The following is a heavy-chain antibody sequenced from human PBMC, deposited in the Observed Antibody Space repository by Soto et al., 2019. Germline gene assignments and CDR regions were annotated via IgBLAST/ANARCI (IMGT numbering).Heavy chain of an antibody. D-gene: IGHD2-15*01. CDR2: IYPGDSDT. J-gene: IGHJ4*02. Sequence: PGESLKISCXGSGYIFTDYWIAWVRQLPGQRPEWMGIIYPGDSDTRYSPSSKGQVTISADKSINTAYLQWSSLEVSDTAMYYCTRLISPVAARPSWGQGTLVTVSS. V-gene: IGHV5-51*01. CDR3: TRLISPVAARPS. CDR1: GYIFTDYW.